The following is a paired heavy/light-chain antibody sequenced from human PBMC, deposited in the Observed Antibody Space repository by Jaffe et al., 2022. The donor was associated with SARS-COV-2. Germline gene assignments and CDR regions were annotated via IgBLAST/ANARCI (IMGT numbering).Light chain of an antibody. CDR2: AAS. V-gene: IGKV3-11*01. Sequence: EIVLTQSPATLSLSPGERATLSCRASQSVSSYLAWYQQKPGQAPRLLIYAASNRATGIPARFSGSGSGTDFTLTISSLEPEDFAVYYCQQRSNWPLTFGGGTKVEIK. CDR1: QSVSSY. J-gene: IGKJ4*01. CDR3: QQRSNWPLT.
Heavy chain of an antibody. CDR3: ARAHESSLNWFDP. CDR1: GFTFSNYG. V-gene: IGHV3-33*01. Sequence: QVQLVESGGGVVQPGRSLRLSCAASGFTFSNYGMYWVRQAPGKGLEWVAVIWYDGSNKYYADSVKGRFTISRDDSKNTLYLQMNSLRAEDTAVYYCARAHESSLNWFDPWGQGTLVTVSS. J-gene: IGHJ5*02. CDR2: IWYDGSNK. D-gene: IGHD3-22*01.